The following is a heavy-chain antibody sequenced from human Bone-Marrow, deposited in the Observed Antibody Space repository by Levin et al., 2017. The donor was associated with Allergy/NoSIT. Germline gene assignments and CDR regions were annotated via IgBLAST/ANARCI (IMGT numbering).Heavy chain of an antibody. CDR1: GDSVSSSVSA. D-gene: IGHD1-14*01. J-gene: IGHJ5*02. CDR2: TFYRSQWIH. V-gene: IGHV6-1*01. Sequence: ASETLSLTCDISGDSVSSSVSAWNWIRQSPSRGLEWLGRTFYRSQWIHDYAVSVKGRIAINPDTSKNQFALQLNSLTPEDTAMYFCARNLHTGFDPWGQGTLVIVSS. CDR3: ARNLHTGFDP.